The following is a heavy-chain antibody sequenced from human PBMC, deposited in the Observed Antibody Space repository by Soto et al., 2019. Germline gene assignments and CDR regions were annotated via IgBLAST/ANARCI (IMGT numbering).Heavy chain of an antibody. J-gene: IGHJ6*03. V-gene: IGHV1-2*04. CDR2: INPNGGVT. Sequence: QVQLMQSGAEVKRPGASVTVSCRSSGDTFNDYYIHWVRQAPGQGLEWMGWINPNGGVTKYAQKFQGWVSMTRDTSIRTVYMQLSRLRSDDTAVYYCARESGGATATLDYYYFYMDVWGTGTTVTVPS. D-gene: IGHD5-12*01. CDR1: GDTFNDYY. CDR3: ARESGGATATLDYYYFYMDV.